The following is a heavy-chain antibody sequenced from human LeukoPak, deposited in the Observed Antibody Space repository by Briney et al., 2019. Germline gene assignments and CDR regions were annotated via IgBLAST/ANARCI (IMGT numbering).Heavy chain of an antibody. CDR1: GYSFTSYR. D-gene: IGHD3-10*01. Sequence: GESLKISCKGSGYSFTSYRIGWVRQMPGKGLEWMGIIYPGDSDTRYSPSFRGQVTISADKSISTAYLQWSSLKASDTAMYYCARFGAMVRGVISEFDYWGQGTLVTVSS. CDR3: ARFGAMVRGVISEFDY. CDR2: IYPGDSDT. V-gene: IGHV5-51*01. J-gene: IGHJ4*02.